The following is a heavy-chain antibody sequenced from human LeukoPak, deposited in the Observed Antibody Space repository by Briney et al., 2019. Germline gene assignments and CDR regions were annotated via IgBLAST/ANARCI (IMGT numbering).Heavy chain of an antibody. D-gene: IGHD6-6*01. CDR3: ARRPRGGWHSSSFNYFDY. J-gene: IGHJ4*02. CDR2: INHSGST. CDR1: GGSFSGYY. V-gene: IGHV4-34*01. Sequence: SETLSLTCAVYGGSFSGYYWSWIRQPPGQGLEWIGEINHSGSTYYNPSLKSRVTISVDTSKNQFSLKLSSVTAADTAVYYCARRPRGGWHSSSFNYFDYWGQGTLVTVSS.